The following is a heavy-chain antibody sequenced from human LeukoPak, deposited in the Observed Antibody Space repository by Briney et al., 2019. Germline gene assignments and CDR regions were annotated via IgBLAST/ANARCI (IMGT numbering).Heavy chain of an antibody. J-gene: IGHJ5*02. CDR1: GGSISSGGNS. V-gene: IGHV4-31*03. CDR3: AKDPTSVGGRRDWLLDS. Sequence: PSQTLSLTCTVSGGSISSGGNSWSWIRQLPGKGLEWIGYMYYSGSTYYNPSLKSRVTMSVDTSKDQFSLKLSSVTAADTAVYYCAKDPTSVGGRRDWLLDSWGQGTLVTVSS. CDR2: MYYSGST. D-gene: IGHD3-9*01.